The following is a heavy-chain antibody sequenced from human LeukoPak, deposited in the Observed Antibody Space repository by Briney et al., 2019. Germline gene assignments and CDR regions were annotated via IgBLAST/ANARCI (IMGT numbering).Heavy chain of an antibody. CDR3: ARGYCSSTSCYYYFDY. J-gene: IGHJ4*02. CDR1: GGTFSSYA. D-gene: IGHD2-2*01. CDR2: IIPIFGTA. Sequence: SVKVSCKASGGTFSSYAISWVRQAPRQGLEWMGGIIPIFGTANYAQKFQGRVTITTDESTSTAYMELSSLRSEDTAVYYCARGYCSSTSCYYYFDYWGQGTLVTVSS. V-gene: IGHV1-69*05.